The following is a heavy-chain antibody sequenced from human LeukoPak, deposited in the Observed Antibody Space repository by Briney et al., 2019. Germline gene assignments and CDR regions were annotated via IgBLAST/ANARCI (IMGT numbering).Heavy chain of an antibody. CDR3: ARDRITIFGVVNHWFDP. J-gene: IGHJ5*02. CDR1: GFTFSSYG. Sequence: GGSLRLSCAASGFTFSSYGMHWVRQAPGKALEWVAVIWDDGSNKYYADSVKGRFTISRDNSKNTLYLQMNSLRAEDTAVYYCARDRITIFGVVNHWFDPWGQGTLVTVSS. D-gene: IGHD3-3*01. V-gene: IGHV3-33*01. CDR2: IWDDGSNK.